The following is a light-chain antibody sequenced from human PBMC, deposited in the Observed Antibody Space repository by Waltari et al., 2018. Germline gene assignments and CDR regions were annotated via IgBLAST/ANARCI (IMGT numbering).Light chain of an antibody. V-gene: IGKV3-15*01. CDR2: GAS. CDR1: QSISSH. CDR3: QQYNIWPPWT. J-gene: IGKJ1*01. Sequence: EIVMTQSPATLSVSPGARATPSCRASQSISSHLAWYQQQPGQAPRLLIYGASTKATGIPARFGGSGSGTEFTLTISSLQSEDVAVYYCQQYNIWPPWTFGQGTKVEIK.